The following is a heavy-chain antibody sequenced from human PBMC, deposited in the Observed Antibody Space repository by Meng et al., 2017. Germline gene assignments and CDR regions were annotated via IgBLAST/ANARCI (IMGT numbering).Heavy chain of an antibody. CDR1: GFTFSNAW. CDR2: ISGSGGST. V-gene: IGHV3-23*01. D-gene: IGHD3-10*01. Sequence: GESLKISCAASGFTFSNAWMSWVRQAPGKGLEWVSAISGSGGSTYYADSVKGRFTISRDNSKNTLYLQMNSLRAEDTAVYYCAKDGYYYGSGSYYIMDWFDPWGKGTLVTVSS. J-gene: IGHJ5*02. CDR3: AKDGYYYGSGSYYIMDWFDP.